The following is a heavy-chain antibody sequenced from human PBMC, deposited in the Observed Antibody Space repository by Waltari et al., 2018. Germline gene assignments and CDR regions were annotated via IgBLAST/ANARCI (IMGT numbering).Heavy chain of an antibody. CDR2: INPNSGGT. Sequence: QVQLVQSGAEVKKPGASVKVSCKASGYTFTGYYMHWVRQAPGQGLEWMGWINPNSGGTNYAQKFQGRVTMTRDTSISTAYMELSRLRSDDTAVYYCATKTGTTKRGISWFDPWGQGTLVTVSS. D-gene: IGHD1-7*01. V-gene: IGHV1-2*02. J-gene: IGHJ5*02. CDR1: GYTFTGYY. CDR3: ATKTGTTKRGISWFDP.